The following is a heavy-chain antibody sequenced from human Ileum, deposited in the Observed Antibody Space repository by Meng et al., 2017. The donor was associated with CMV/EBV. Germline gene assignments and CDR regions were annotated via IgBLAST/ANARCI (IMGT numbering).Heavy chain of an antibody. Sequence: GESLKISCIGSGFTFNSFEMNGVRQAPGEGLEWISYISSSGGDRRYADSVKGRFTISRDNAKNSLYLQMNSLRVEDTAVYYGARPGDWGRIDYWGQGTLVNVSS. J-gene: IGHJ4*02. V-gene: IGHV3-48*03. CDR2: ISSSGGDR. D-gene: IGHD7-27*01. CDR1: GFTFNSFE. CDR3: ARPGDWGRIDY.